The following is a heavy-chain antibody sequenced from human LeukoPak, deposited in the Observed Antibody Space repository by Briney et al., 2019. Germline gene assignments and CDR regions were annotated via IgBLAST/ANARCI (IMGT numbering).Heavy chain of an antibody. D-gene: IGHD3-9*01. CDR1: GFTFSSYA. J-gene: IGHJ4*02. CDR3: ARARTDYDILTGSFDY. Sequence: GGSLRLSCAASGFTFSSYAMHWVRQAPGKGLEWVAVISYDGSNKYYADSVKGRFTISRDNSKDTLYLQMNSLRAEDTAVYYCARARTDYDILTGSFDYWGQGTLVTVSS. CDR2: ISYDGSNK. V-gene: IGHV3-30-3*01.